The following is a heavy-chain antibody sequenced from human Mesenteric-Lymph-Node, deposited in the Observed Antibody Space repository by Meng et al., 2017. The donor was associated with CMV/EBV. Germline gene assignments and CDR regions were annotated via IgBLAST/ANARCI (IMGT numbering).Heavy chain of an antibody. V-gene: IGHV3-66*02. CDR2: IYSGGST. D-gene: IGHD1-1*01. CDR1: GFTVSSNY. CDR3: ARGPVHPFDY. Sequence: GESLKISCAASGFTVSSNYMSWVRQAPGKGLEWVSVIYSGGSTYYADSVKGRFTISRDNSKNTLYLQMNSLRAEDTAVYYCARGPVHPFDYWGQGTLVTVSS. J-gene: IGHJ4*02.